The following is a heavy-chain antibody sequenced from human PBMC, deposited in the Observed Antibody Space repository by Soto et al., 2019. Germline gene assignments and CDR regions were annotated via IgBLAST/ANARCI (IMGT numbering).Heavy chain of an antibody. V-gene: IGHV1-69*02. CDR1: GGTFSSYT. CDR2: IIPILGIA. CDR3: ASLGYYSSTSCSSGEDNWFDP. D-gene: IGHD2-2*01. J-gene: IGHJ5*02. Sequence: QVQLVQSGAEVKKPGSSVKVSCKASGGTFSSYTISWVRQAPGQGLEWMGRIIPILGIANYAQKFQGRVTITTDKSTSTAYMELSSLRSEDTAVYYCASLGYYSSTSCSSGEDNWFDPWGQGTLVTVSS.